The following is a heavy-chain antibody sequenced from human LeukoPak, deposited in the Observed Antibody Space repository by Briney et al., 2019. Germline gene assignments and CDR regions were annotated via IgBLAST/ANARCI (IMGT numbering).Heavy chain of an antibody. J-gene: IGHJ5*02. CDR3: RVLTGLFMQPRFDP. V-gene: IGHV3-23*01. Sequence: PGGSLRLSCAASGFTFSSYSMNWFRQAPGKGLEWVSAISGSGTSTYYADSVKGRFTISRDNSKNTLYLQMNSLRAEDTAVYYCRVLTGLFMQPRFDPWGQGTLVTVSS. CDR2: ISGSGTST. D-gene: IGHD3-9*01. CDR1: GFTFSSYS.